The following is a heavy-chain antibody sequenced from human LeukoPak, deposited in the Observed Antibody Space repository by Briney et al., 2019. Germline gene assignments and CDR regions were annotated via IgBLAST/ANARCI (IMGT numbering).Heavy chain of an antibody. CDR3: ARGYDILTGYEYYFDY. CDR2: ISSSSSTI. V-gene: IGHV3-48*04. Sequence: GGSLRLSCEASGFTFSSYSMNWVRQAPGKGLEWVSYISSSSSTIYYADSVKGRFTISRDNAKNSLYLQMNSLRAEDTAVYYCARGYDILTGYEYYFDYWGQGTLVTVSS. J-gene: IGHJ4*02. D-gene: IGHD3-9*01. CDR1: GFTFSSYS.